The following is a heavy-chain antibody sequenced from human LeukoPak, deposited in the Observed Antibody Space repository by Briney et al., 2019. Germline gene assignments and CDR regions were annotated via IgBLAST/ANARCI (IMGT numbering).Heavy chain of an antibody. CDR3: ARDGIAAAVYYFDY. CDR1: GGSFSGYY. D-gene: IGHD6-13*01. Sequence: SETLSLTCAVYGGSFSGYYWSWIRQPPGKGLEWIGEINHSGSTNYNPSLKSRVTISVDTSKNQFSLKLSSVTAADTAVYYCARDGIAAAVYYFDYWGQGTLVTVSS. J-gene: IGHJ4*02. CDR2: INHSGST. V-gene: IGHV4-34*01.